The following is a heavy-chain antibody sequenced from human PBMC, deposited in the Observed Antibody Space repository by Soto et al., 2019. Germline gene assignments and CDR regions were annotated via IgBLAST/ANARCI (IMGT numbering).Heavy chain of an antibody. CDR1: GFSLSTTEVG. V-gene: IGHV2-5*02. Sequence: SGPTLVNPTETLTLTCTFSGFSLSTTEVGVGWIRQPPGKALEWLALIYWDDDKRYSPSLKSRLTITKDTSKNQVVLTMTNTDPVDTATYYCGRRITMVRGVPDTYYFDYWGQGTLVTVSS. J-gene: IGHJ4*02. CDR3: GRRITMVRGVPDTYYFDY. CDR2: IYWDDDK. D-gene: IGHD3-10*01.